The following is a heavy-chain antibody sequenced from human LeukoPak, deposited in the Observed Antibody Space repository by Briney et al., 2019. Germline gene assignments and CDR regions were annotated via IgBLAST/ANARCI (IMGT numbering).Heavy chain of an antibody. CDR3: ARGTEGIDRGWFDP. Sequence: PSETLSLTCTVSGGSINSSSSYYWGWIRQPPGKGLEWIGSIYYSGRTYYNPSLKSRATISVDTSKNQFSLKLSSVTAADTAVYYCARGTEGIDRGWFDPWGQGTLVTVSS. D-gene: IGHD6-13*01. CDR1: GGSINSSSSYY. J-gene: IGHJ5*02. V-gene: IGHV4-39*07. CDR2: IYYSGRT.